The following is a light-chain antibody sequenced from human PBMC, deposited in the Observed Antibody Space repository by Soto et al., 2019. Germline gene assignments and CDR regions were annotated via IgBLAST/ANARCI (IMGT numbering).Light chain of an antibody. Sequence: QSALTQPASVSGSPGQSITISCTGTSSDVGGYNYVSWYQQHPGKAPKLMIYEVDNRPSGVSNRFSGSKSGNTASLTISGLQAEDEADYYCSSYTNINTVVFGGGTKLTVL. CDR3: SSYTNINTVV. CDR1: SSDVGGYNY. J-gene: IGLJ2*01. V-gene: IGLV2-14*01. CDR2: EVD.